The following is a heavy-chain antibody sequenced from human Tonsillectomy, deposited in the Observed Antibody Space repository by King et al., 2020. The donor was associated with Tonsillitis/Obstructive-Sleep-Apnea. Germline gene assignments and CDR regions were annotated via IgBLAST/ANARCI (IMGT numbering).Heavy chain of an antibody. D-gene: IGHD6-19*01. CDR3: ARDRAGIAVAGNYYYMDV. CDR1: GGSISSYY. J-gene: IGHJ6*03. Sequence: QLQESGPGLVKPSETLSLTCTVSGGSISSYYWSWIRQPPGKGLEWIGYIYYSGSTNYNPSLKSRVTISLDTSKNQFSLKLSSVTAADTAVYYCARDRAGIAVAGNYYYMDVWGKGTTVTVSS. V-gene: IGHV4-59*01. CDR2: IYYSGST.